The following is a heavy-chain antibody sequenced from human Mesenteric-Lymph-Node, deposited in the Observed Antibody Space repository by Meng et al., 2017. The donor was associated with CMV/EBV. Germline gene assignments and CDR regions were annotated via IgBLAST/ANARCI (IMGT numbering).Heavy chain of an antibody. Sequence: QVQLQQWGAGLLKPSETLSLTCAGYGGSFSGYYWSWIRQPPGKGLEWIGEINHSGSTNYNPSLKSRVTISVDTSKNQFSLKLSSVTAADTAVYYCASSIAARRGADYWGQGTLVTVSS. CDR3: ASSIAARRGADY. CDR2: INHSGST. V-gene: IGHV4-34*01. CDR1: GGSFSGYY. D-gene: IGHD6-6*01. J-gene: IGHJ4*02.